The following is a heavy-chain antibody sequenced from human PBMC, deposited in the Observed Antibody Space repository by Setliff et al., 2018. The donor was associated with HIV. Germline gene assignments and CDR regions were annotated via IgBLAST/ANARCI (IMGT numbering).Heavy chain of an antibody. V-gene: IGHV1-46*01. CDR3: ARAPPYSTGWGLDY. CDR1: GYIFTNYY. D-gene: IGHD6-19*01. J-gene: IGHJ4*02. CDR2: INPGGGTT. Sequence: GASVKVSCKASGYIFTNYYVHWVRQAPGQGLGWMGIINPGGGTTSYPRKFRDKVTLTRDTSTSTVYMELTYLTSEDTAVYYCARAPPYSTGWGLDYWGQGTLVTVSS.